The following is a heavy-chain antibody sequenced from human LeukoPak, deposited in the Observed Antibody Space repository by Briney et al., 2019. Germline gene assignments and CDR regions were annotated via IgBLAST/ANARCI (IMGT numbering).Heavy chain of an antibody. CDR1: GGSISSYY. V-gene: IGHV4-59*01. CDR3: ARDEVSSWYPNFDY. Sequence: PSETLSLTCTVSGGSISSYYWSWIRQPPGKGLEWIGYICYSGSTNYNPSLKSRVTISVDTSKNQFSLKLSSVTAADTAVYYCARDEVSSWYPNFDYWGQGTLVTVSS. J-gene: IGHJ4*02. CDR2: ICYSGST. D-gene: IGHD6-13*01.